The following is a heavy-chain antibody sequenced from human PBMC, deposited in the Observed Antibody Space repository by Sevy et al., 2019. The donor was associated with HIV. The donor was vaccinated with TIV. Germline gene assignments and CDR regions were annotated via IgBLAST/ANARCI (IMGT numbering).Heavy chain of an antibody. CDR2: INPNSGGT. CDR3: ARGCAAEYSSSLGWFDP. V-gene: IGHV1-2*06. D-gene: IGHD6-6*01. J-gene: IGHJ5*02. Sequence: ASVKVSCKASGYTFTGYYMHWVRQAPGQGLEWMGRINPNSGGTNYAQMFQGRVTMTRDTSISTAYMELSRLGSDDTAVYYCARGCAAEYSSSLGWFDPWGQGTLVTVSS. CDR1: GYTFTGYY.